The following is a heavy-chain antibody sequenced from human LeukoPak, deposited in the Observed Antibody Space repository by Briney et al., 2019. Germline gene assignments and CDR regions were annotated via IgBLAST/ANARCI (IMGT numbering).Heavy chain of an antibody. V-gene: IGHV1-8*01. CDR1: GYTFTSYD. Sequence: ASVKVSCKASGYTFTSYDINWVRQATGQGLEWMGWMNPNSGNTGYAQKFQGRVTMTRNTSISTVYMELSSLRSEDTAVYYCARERHYGSGREGMDVWGNGTTVTVSS. CDR2: MNPNSGNT. CDR3: ARERHYGSGREGMDV. D-gene: IGHD3-10*01. J-gene: IGHJ6*03.